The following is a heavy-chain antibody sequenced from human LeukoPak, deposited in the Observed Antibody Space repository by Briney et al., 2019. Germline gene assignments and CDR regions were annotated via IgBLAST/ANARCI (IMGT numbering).Heavy chain of an antibody. CDR3: ARVRDFWSGHEYFQH. CDR2: ISSSSSTI. CDR1: GLTFSSYA. Sequence: GGSLRLSCAASGLTFSSYAMSWVRQAPGKGLEWVSYISSSSSTIYYADSVKGRFTISRDNAKNSLYLQMNSLRDEDTAVYYCARVRDFWSGHEYFQHWGQGTLVTVSS. D-gene: IGHD3-3*01. V-gene: IGHV3-48*02. J-gene: IGHJ1*01.